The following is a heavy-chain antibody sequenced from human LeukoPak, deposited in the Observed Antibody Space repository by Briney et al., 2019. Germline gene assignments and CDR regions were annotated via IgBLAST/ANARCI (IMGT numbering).Heavy chain of an antibody. Sequence: GGSLRLFCAASGFTFDDYAVHWVRHTPGKGLEWVSGISWNSGSIGYVDSVEDRFTISRDHAKNSLYLQMNSLRAEDMALYYCAKATTMILPPSAFDIWGQGTMVTVSS. CDR3: AKATTMILPPSAFDI. CDR1: GFTFDDYA. J-gene: IGHJ3*02. CDR2: ISWNSGSI. V-gene: IGHV3-9*03. D-gene: IGHD3-22*01.